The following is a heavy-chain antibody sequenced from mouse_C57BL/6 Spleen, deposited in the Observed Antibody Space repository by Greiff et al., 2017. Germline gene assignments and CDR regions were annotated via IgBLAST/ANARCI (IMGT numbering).Heavy chain of an antibody. CDR3: TRGYYYGSSRNWYFDV. D-gene: IGHD1-1*01. V-gene: IGHV5-9-1*02. Sequence: EVQRVESGEGLVKPGGSLKLSCAASGFTFSSYAMSWVRQTPEKRLEWVAYISSGGDYIYYADTVKGRFTISRDNARNTLYLQMSSLKSEDTAMYYCTRGYYYGSSRNWYFDVWGTGTTVTVSS. CDR1: GFTFSSYA. J-gene: IGHJ1*03. CDR2: ISSGGDYI.